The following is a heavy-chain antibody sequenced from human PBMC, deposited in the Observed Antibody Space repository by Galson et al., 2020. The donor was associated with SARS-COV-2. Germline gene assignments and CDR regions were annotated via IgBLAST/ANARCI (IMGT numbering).Heavy chain of an antibody. CDR2: ISGSGSAT. CDR1: GFTFSSYA. CDR3: AKRHRDSSGFDY. J-gene: IGHJ4*02. Sequence: GESLKISCAASGFTFSSYAINWLRQAPVKGLEWVSGISGSGSATYYAGSVKGRFTISRDNSQNTLYLQMNGLRAEDTAIYYCAKRHRDSSGFDYWGQGARVTVSS. D-gene: IGHD3-22*01. V-gene: IGHV3-23*01.